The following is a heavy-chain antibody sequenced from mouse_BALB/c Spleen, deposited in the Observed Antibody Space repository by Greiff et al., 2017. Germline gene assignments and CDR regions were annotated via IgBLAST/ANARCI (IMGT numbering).Heavy chain of an antibody. CDR1: GFNIKDTY. V-gene: IGHV14-3*02. D-gene: IGHD1-1*01. CDR3: ARAGLRTTGFAY. Sequence: EVQVVESGAELVKPGASVKLSCTASGFNIKDTYMHWVKQRPEQGLEWIGRIDPANGNTKYDPKFQGKATITADTSSNTAYLQLSSLTSEDTAVYYCARAGLRTTGFAYWGQGTLVTVSA. CDR2: IDPANGNT. J-gene: IGHJ3*01.